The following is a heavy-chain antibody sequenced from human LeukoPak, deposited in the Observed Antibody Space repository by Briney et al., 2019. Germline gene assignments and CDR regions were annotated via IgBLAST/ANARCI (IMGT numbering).Heavy chain of an antibody. V-gene: IGHV3-23*01. CDR1: GFTFSSYA. CDR3: AGSYRGTNWFDP. J-gene: IGHJ5*02. D-gene: IGHD6-6*01. CDR2: ISGSGGST. Sequence: GGSLRLSCAASGFTFSSYAVSWVRQAPGKGLEWVSAISGSGGSTYYADSVKGRFTISRDNSKNTLYLQMNSLRAEDTAVYYCAGSYRGTNWFDPWGQGTLVTVSS.